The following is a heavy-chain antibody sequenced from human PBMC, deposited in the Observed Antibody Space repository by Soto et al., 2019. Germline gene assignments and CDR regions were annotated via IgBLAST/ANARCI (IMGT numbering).Heavy chain of an antibody. V-gene: IGHV1-69*04. Sequence: SVKVSCKASGRTFNSYTISWVRQAPGQGLEWMGRIIPILGIANYAQKFQGRVTITADKSTSTADMERGRLRSEATTAHYRPRDGGSHVTNYMDGWGKGTSGTVSS. CDR2: IIPILGIA. CDR1: GRTFNSYT. CDR3: PRDGGSHVTNYMDG. D-gene: IGHD1-1*01. J-gene: IGHJ6*03.